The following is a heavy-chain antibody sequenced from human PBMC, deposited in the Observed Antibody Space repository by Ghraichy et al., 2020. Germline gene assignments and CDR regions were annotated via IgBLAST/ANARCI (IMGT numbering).Heavy chain of an antibody. CDR3: ARPHHDSSGFDY. D-gene: IGHD3-22*01. J-gene: IGHJ4*02. Sequence: SETLSLTCALYGGSFSGYYRSWIRQPPGKGLEWIGEINHSGSTNYNPSLKSRVTISVDTSKNQFSLKLSSVTAADTAVYYCARPHHDSSGFDYWGQGTLVTISS. V-gene: IGHV4-34*01. CDR2: INHSGST. CDR1: GGSFSGYY.